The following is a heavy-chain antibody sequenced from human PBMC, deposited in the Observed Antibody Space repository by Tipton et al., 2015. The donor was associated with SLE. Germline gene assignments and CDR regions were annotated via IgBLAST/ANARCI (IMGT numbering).Heavy chain of an antibody. Sequence: SLRLSCAASGFILGNYDIHWVRQPTGKGLEWVSGIGTAGDTTYLGSVKGRFTISRENAKNSLYLQMNSLSAEDTAVYYCARDGGSLEDYMDVWGKGTTVTVSS. D-gene: IGHD1-26*01. CDR1: GFILGNYD. CDR2: IGTAGDT. V-gene: IGHV3-13*01. CDR3: ARDGGSLEDYMDV. J-gene: IGHJ6*03.